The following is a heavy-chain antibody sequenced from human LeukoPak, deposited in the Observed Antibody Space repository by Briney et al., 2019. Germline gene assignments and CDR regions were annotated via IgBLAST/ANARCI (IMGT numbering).Heavy chain of an antibody. CDR2: ISYSSSTI. CDR1: GFTFSSYS. Sequence: GGSLRLSCAASGFTFSSYSMNWARQAPGKGLEWVSYISYSSSTIYYADSVKGRFTISRDNAKNSLYLQMDSLRAEDTAVYYCARSGAVKGDYWGQGTLVTVSS. J-gene: IGHJ4*02. V-gene: IGHV3-48*01. CDR3: ARSGAVKGDY. D-gene: IGHD4-17*01.